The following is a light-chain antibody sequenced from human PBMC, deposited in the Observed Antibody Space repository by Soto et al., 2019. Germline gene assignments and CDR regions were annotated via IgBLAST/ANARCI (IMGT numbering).Light chain of an antibody. V-gene: IGKV3-20*01. CDR1: QSVSSSY. Sequence: IVMTQSPATLSVSPGERATLYCRSGQSVSSSYLAWYQQKPGQAPRLLIYGASSRATGIPDRFSGSGSGTDFTLTISRLEPEDFAAYYCQQYGSSPWTFGQGTKVDIK. CDR3: QQYGSSPWT. J-gene: IGKJ1*01. CDR2: GAS.